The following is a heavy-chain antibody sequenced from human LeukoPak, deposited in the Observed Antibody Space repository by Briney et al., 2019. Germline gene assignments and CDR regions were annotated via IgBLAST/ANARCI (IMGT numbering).Heavy chain of an antibody. CDR3: ASFDSSGSHAFDI. CDR1: GGSISSYY. Sequence: SETLSLTCTVSGGSISSYYWNWIRQPPGKALEWIGYIYYSGSTNYSPSLKSRVTISVDTSKNQFSLKLSSVTAADTAVYYCASFDSSGSHAFDIWGQGTMVTVSS. J-gene: IGHJ3*02. V-gene: IGHV4-59*01. CDR2: IYYSGST. D-gene: IGHD3-22*01.